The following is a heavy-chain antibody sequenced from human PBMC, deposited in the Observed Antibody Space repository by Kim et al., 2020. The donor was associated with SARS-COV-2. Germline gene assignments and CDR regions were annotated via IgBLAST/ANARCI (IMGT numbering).Heavy chain of an antibody. CDR3: ARGGQSTSAADY. J-gene: IGHJ4*02. Sequence: ASVKVSCKASGYTFAYYDLNWVRQATGQGLEWMAWMNPDNGKAGFAQRFQGRLTLTRDTSTGTAYMELSNLRPDDTAVYYCARGGQSTSAADYWGQGTLV. CDR2: MNPDNGKA. V-gene: IGHV1-8*01. CDR1: GYTFAYYD.